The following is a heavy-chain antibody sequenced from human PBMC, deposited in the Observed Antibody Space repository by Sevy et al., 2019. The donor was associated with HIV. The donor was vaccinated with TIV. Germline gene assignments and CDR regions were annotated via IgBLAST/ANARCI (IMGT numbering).Heavy chain of an antibody. CDR3: ARGTSAFCTGCVCFNWFDP. Sequence: GGSLRLSCAASRFSFNGYGMHWVRQAPGKGLEWVAFIRYDGSNKYYADSVKGRFTISRDDSKNTLYLQMNSLRAEDTALYYCARGTSAFCTGCVCFNWFDPWGQGTLVTVSS. V-gene: IGHV3-30*02. J-gene: IGHJ5*02. CDR2: IRYDGSNK. CDR1: RFSFNGYG. D-gene: IGHD2-8*02.